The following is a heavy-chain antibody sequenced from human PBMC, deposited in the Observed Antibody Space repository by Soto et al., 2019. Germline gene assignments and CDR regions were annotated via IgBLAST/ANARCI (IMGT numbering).Heavy chain of an antibody. CDR1: GFTFSSYS. D-gene: IGHD3-3*01. J-gene: IGHJ6*02. Sequence: PGGSLRLSCAASGFTFSSYSMNWVRQAPGKGLEWVSSISSSSSYIYYADSVKGRFTISRDNAKNSLYLQMNSLRAEDTAVYYCXRDSIRDFWSGPSGMDVWGRGTTVTVSS. V-gene: IGHV3-21*01. CDR3: XRDSIRDFWSGPSGMDV. CDR2: ISSSSSYI.